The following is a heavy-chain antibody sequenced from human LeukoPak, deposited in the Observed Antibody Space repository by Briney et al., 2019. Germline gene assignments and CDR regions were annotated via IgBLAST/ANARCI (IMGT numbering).Heavy chain of an antibody. V-gene: IGHV4-59*01. Sequence: SETLSLTCTMSGGSISPYYWSWIRQPPGKGLEWIAYIFHSGTTKYNPALKSRVAISLDTPKSQISLRLHSVTAADTAVYYCARGGYYYLDVWGRGTTVTVSS. CDR1: GGSISPYY. CDR2: IFHSGTT. CDR3: ARGGYYYLDV. J-gene: IGHJ6*03.